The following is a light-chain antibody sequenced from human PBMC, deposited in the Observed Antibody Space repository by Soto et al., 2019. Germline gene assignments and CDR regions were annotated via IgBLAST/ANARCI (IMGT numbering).Light chain of an antibody. CDR1: QNINSL. CDR2: GAS. J-gene: IGKJ5*01. CDR3: QQYNNWPIT. Sequence: RVMTQSPATLSVSPGERATLSCRASQNINSLLAWYQQRPGQAPRLLIYGASTRATGIPARFSGSGSGTEFTLTISSLQSEDFVVYYCQQYNNWPITFGQGTRLEIK. V-gene: IGKV3-15*01.